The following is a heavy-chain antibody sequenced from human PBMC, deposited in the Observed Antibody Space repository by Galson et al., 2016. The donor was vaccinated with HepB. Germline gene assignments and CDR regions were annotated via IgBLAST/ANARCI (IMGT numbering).Heavy chain of an antibody. CDR1: GFTFYEYW. D-gene: IGHD3-3*01. J-gene: IGHJ4*02. CDR2: INSDGSNI. CDR3: STLRDFWSG. Sequence: SLRLSCATSGFTFYEYWMTWVRQAPGKGLVWVSQINSDGSNINYADSVKGRFTISRDNADNTLYLQMNSLRGDDTAVYYCSTLRDFWSGWGQGTLVTVSP. V-gene: IGHV3-74*01.